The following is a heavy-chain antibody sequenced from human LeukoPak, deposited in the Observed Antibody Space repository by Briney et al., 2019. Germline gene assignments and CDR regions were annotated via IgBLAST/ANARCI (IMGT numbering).Heavy chain of an antibody. D-gene: IGHD5-18*01. Sequence: GGSLRLSCAASGFTFSSYSMNWVRQAPGKGLEWVSSISSSSSYIYYADSVKGRFTISRDNAKNSLYLQMNSLRAEDTAVYYCAKGGNPTGYSYGYDYFDYWGQGTLVTVSS. CDR2: ISSSSSYI. V-gene: IGHV3-21*01. CDR1: GFTFSSYS. J-gene: IGHJ4*02. CDR3: AKGGNPTGYSYGYDYFDY.